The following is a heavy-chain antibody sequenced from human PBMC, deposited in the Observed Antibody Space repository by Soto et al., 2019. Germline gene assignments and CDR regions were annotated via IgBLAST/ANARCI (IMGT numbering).Heavy chain of an antibody. CDR1: GYTFTSYG. CDR2: ISAYYGNT. CDR3: ARRALPRPSLYYFDY. J-gene: IGHJ4*02. Sequence: ASVKVSCKASGYTFTSYGISWVRQTPGQGLEWMGWISAYYGNTNYAQKLQGRVTMTTDTSTSTAYMELRSLRSDDTAVYYCARRALPRPSLYYFDYWGQGTLVTVSS. V-gene: IGHV1-18*04.